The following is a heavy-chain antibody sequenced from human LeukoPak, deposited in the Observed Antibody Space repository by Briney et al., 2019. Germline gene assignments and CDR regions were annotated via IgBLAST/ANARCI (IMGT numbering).Heavy chain of an antibody. CDR2: ISGSGGST. J-gene: IGHJ5*02. CDR3: AKDGSNGWYGNWFDP. D-gene: IGHD6-19*01. CDR1: GFTFSSYA. V-gene: IGHV3-23*01. Sequence: GGSLRLSCAASGFTFSSYAMSWVRQAPGKGLEWVSAISGSGGSTYYADSVKGRFTISRDNSKNTLYLQMNSLRAEDTAVYYCAKDGSNGWYGNWFDPWGQGTLVTVSS.